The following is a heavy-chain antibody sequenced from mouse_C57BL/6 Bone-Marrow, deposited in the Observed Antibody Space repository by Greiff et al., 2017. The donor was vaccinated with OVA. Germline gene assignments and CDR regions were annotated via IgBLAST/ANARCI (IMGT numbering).Heavy chain of an antibody. CDR3: ARPGDYDGDWFAY. V-gene: IGHV1-47*01. CDR1: GYTFTTYP. D-gene: IGHD2-4*01. Sequence: QVQLKQSGAELVKPGASVKLSCKASGYTFTTYPLEWMKQNHGQSLEWIGNFHPYNDDTKYNEKFKGKATLTVEKSSSTVYLEPSRLTSDDSAVYYCARPGDYDGDWFAYWGQGTLVTVSA. CDR2: FHPYNDDT. J-gene: IGHJ3*01.